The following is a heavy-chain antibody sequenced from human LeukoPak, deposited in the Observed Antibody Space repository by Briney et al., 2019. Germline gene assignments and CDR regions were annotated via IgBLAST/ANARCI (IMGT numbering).Heavy chain of an antibody. CDR1: GFTFSTYG. CDR2: TSHDGSDK. V-gene: IGHV3-30-3*01. Sequence: PGGSLRLSCAASGFTFSTYGMHWVRQAPGRGLNWVAITSHDGSDKYYTDSVKGRFTIFRDNSKNTLYLQMNSLRAEDTALYYCASLYSTYYWGQGTLVTVSS. CDR3: ASLYSTYY. D-gene: IGHD6-13*01. J-gene: IGHJ4*02.